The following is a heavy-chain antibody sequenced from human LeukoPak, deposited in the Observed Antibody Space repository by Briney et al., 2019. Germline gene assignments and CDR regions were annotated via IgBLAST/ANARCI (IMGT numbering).Heavy chain of an antibody. J-gene: IGHJ5*02. D-gene: IGHD3-3*01. V-gene: IGHV3-21*01. CDR3: ACGFSWFDP. Sequence: GGSLRLSCAASGFTFSSYSMNWVRQAPGKGLEWVSSISSSSSYIYYADSVKSRFTISRDNAKNSLYLQMNSLRAEATAVYYCACGFSWFDPWGQGTLVPVSS. CDR2: ISSSSSYI. CDR1: GFTFSSYS.